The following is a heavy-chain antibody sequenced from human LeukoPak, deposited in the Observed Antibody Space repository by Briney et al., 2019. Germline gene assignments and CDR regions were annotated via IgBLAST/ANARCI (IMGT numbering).Heavy chain of an antibody. CDR3: ARDAHYVSGTINGMDV. CDR2: IIPMYGIT. D-gene: IGHD1/OR15-1a*01. J-gene: IGHJ6*02. CDR1: GGTFSTYA. Sequence: SVKVSCKASGGTFSTYAITWVRQAPGQGLEWMGRIIPMYGITNYAQKFQGRVTIIADKSTSTAYMELSSLRSADTAVYFCARDAHYVSGTINGMDVWGQGTTVSVSS. V-gene: IGHV1-69*04.